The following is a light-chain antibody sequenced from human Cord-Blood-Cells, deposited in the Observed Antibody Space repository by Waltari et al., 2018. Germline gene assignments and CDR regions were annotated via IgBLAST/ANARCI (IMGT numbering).Light chain of an antibody. CDR1: QSVSSSY. Sequence: EIVLTQSPGTLSLSPGERATLACRANQSVSSSYLAWYQQKPGQAPRLLIYGASSRATGIPDRFSGSGSGTDFTLTISRLEPEDFAVYYCQQYGSSPFTFGPGTKVEI. CDR2: GAS. V-gene: IGKV3-20*01. CDR3: QQYGSSPFT. J-gene: IGKJ3*01.